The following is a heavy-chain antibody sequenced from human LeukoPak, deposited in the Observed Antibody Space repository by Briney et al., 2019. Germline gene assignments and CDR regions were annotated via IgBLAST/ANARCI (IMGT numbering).Heavy chain of an antibody. Sequence: SETLSLACTVSGGSISSYYWSWIRQPPGKGLEWIGYIYYSGSTYYNPSLKSRVTISVDTSKNQFSLKLSSVTAADTAVYYCARVLDYDILTGYSGGVKEYYFDYWGQGTLVTVSS. CDR3: ARVLDYDILTGYSGGVKEYYFDY. D-gene: IGHD3-9*01. CDR1: GGSISSYY. J-gene: IGHJ4*02. V-gene: IGHV4-30-4*01. CDR2: IYYSGST.